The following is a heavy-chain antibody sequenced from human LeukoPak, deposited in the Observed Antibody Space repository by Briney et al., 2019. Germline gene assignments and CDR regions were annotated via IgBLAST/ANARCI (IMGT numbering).Heavy chain of an antibody. V-gene: IGHV3-48*03. Sequence: GGSLTLSCAVSGFSLTTYEMDWIRQAPGKALEWVAYTDSNSETTHYADSVKGRFIISRDNAKTSLYLKMNSLRAEDTALYYCVREYCSGGSCSDAFDIWGQGTMVTVSS. CDR3: VREYCSGGSCSDAFDI. J-gene: IGHJ3*02. D-gene: IGHD2-15*01. CDR1: GFSLTTYE. CDR2: TDSNSETT.